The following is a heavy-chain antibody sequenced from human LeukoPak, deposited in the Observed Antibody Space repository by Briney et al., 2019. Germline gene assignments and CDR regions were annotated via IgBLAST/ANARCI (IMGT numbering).Heavy chain of an antibody. CDR3: ARGAPDFWSVYYMDV. CDR1: GFTFSNAW. V-gene: IGHV3-11*01. J-gene: IGHJ6*03. CDR2: ISSSGSTI. Sequence: GGSLRLSCAASGFTFSNAWMSWVRQAPGKGLEWVSYISSSGSTIYYADSVKGRFTISRDNAKNSLYLQMNSLRAEDTAVYYCARGAPDFWSVYYMDVWGKGTTVTVSS. D-gene: IGHD3-3*01.